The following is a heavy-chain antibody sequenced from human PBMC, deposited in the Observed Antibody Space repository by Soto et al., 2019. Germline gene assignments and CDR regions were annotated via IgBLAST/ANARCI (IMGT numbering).Heavy chain of an antibody. J-gene: IGHJ4*02. V-gene: IGHV1-8*01. CDR1: GYTFTSYD. CDR3: ASRGVYCSSTSCYGH. CDR2: MNPNSGNT. D-gene: IGHD2-2*01. Sequence: GASVKVSCKASGYTFTSYDINWVRQATGQGLEWMGWMNPNSGNTGYAQRFQDRVTMTRNTSISTAYMELSSLRSEDTAVYYCASRGVYCSSTSCYGHWGQGTLVTVS.